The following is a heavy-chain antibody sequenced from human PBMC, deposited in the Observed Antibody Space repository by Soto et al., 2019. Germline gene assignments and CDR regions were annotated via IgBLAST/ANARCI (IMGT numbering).Heavy chain of an antibody. CDR1: SGSISTANW. D-gene: IGHD2-21*02. J-gene: IGHJ4*02. CDR3: ARRGGGVVLTATTPFDY. Sequence: QVPLQESGPRLVRPSGTLSLTCTVSSGSISTANWWSWVRQPPGRGLEWIGEIYHSGSTNYNLSLKSRVTLSVDKSKNQFPLMLSSVTAADTAMYYWARRGGGVVLTATTPFDYWGQGTLVTVSS. V-gene: IGHV4-4*02. CDR2: IYHSGST.